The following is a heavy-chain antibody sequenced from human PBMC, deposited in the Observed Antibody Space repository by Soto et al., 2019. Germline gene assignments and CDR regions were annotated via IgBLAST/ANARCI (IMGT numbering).Heavy chain of an antibody. CDR3: AKEGPRGSYYFDY. Sequence: VQLVESGGGVVQPGRSLRLSCAASGFTFSSYGMHWVRQAPGKGLEWVAVISYDGSNKYYADSVKGRFTISRDSSKNTLYLQMNSLRAEDTAVYYCAKEGPRGSYYFDYWGQGTLVTVSS. CDR2: ISYDGSNK. V-gene: IGHV3-30*18. J-gene: IGHJ4*02. D-gene: IGHD1-26*01. CDR1: GFTFSSYG.